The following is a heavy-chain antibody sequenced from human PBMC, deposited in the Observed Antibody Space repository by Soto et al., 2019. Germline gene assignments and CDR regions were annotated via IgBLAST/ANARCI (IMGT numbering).Heavy chain of an antibody. V-gene: IGHV1-69*01. CDR2: IIPIFVTA. J-gene: IGHJ4*02. CDR3: AREISGYYYDSSGSYGY. D-gene: IGHD3-22*01. Sequence: QVQLVQSGAEVKKPGSSVKVSCKASGGTFSSYAISWVRQAPGQGLEWMGGIIPIFVTANYAQKYQGRVTITVDDSTSTDYMELSSLRSEDTAVYYCAREISGYYYDSSGSYGYWGQGTLVTVSS. CDR1: GGTFSSYA.